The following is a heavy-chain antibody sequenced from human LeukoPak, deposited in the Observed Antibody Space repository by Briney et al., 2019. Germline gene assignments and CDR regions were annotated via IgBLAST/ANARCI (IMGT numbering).Heavy chain of an antibody. D-gene: IGHD3-3*01. V-gene: IGHV1-2*02. CDR1: GYTFTGYY. J-gene: IGHJ4*02. CDR2: INPNSGGT. Sequence: EASVKVSCKASGYTFTGYYMHWMRQAPGQGLEWMGWINPNSGGTNYAQKFQGRVTMTRDTSISTAYMELSRLRSDDTAVYYCARRETYYDFWSGYYTAYYFDYWGQGTLVTVSS. CDR3: ARRETYYDFWSGYYTAYYFDY.